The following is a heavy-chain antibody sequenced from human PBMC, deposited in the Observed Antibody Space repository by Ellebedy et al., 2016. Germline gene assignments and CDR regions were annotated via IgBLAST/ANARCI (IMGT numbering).Heavy chain of an antibody. D-gene: IGHD4-17*01. J-gene: IGHJ6*02. CDR2: IYYSENT. CDR3: ARNTVTYPNYYYHGLDV. CDR1: GDSINNNDYY. Sequence: SETLSLXCIVSGDSINNNDYYWSWIRQLPGKGFEWIGYIYYSENTYYNPSLESRVAISIDASRNQFSLILRSVSAADTAVYYCARNTVTYPNYYYHGLDVWGPGTTVTVS. V-gene: IGHV4-30-4*02.